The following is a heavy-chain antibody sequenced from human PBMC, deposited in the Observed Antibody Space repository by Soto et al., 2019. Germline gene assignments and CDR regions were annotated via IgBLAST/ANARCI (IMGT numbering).Heavy chain of an antibody. CDR2: IKPISDIT. J-gene: IGHJ5*02. Sequence: ASVKVSCKASGDTCGRFTINWVRQAPGQGLEWMGGIKPISDITNYAQKLQGRVTITTDTSTSTAYMELRSLRSDDTAVYYCARATVRYDLWSGYNWFDPWGQGTLVTVSS. CDR1: GDTCGRFT. D-gene: IGHD3-3*01. CDR3: ARATVRYDLWSGYNWFDP. V-gene: IGHV1-69*10.